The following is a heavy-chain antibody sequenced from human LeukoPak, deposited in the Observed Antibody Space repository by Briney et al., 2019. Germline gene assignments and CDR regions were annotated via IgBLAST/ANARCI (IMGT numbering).Heavy chain of an antibody. CDR3: ARDLGSSTPSGI. CDR2: INHRGIT. V-gene: IGHV4-34*10. CDR1: GGSFSDFY. D-gene: IGHD3-16*01. J-gene: IGHJ6*04. Sequence: SETLSLTCTVNGGSFSDFYWGWIRQAPGKGLEWIGEINHRGITNYAPSLKSRVTISVDKSRNLLFLRLNSVTAADTAVYYCARDLGSSTPSGIWGKGTTVTVSS.